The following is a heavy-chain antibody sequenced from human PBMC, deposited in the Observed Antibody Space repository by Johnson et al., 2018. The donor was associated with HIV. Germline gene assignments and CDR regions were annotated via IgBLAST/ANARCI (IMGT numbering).Heavy chain of an antibody. CDR2: IGTAGDT. J-gene: IGHJ3*02. CDR3: ARGGSRTTIFGVDINLGGFDI. D-gene: IGHD3-3*01. V-gene: IGHV3-13*01. Sequence: VQLVESGGGLVKPGGSLRLSCAASGFRFSDYYMSWIRQATGKGLEWVSTIGTAGDTYYVGSVKGRFTISRENAKNSLYLQMNSLRAGDTAVYYCARGGSRTTIFGVDINLGGFDIWGQGTRVTVSS. CDR1: GFRFSDYY.